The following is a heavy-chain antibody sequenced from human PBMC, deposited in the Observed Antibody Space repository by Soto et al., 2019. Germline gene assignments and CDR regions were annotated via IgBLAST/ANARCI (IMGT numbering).Heavy chain of an antibody. CDR3: ATLGRGSYSRWFDP. CDR2: FDPEDGET. Sequence: ASVKVSCKASGYTFTNYGITWVRQATGKGLEWMGGFDPEDGETIYAQKFQGRVTMTEDTSTDTAYMELSSLRSEDTAVYYCATLGRGSYSRWFDPWGQGTLVTVSS. V-gene: IGHV1-24*01. J-gene: IGHJ5*02. CDR1: GYTFTNYG. D-gene: IGHD1-26*01.